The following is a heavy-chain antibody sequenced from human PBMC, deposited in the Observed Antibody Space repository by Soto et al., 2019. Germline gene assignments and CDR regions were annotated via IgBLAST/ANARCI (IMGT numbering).Heavy chain of an antibody. CDR1: GFTFSRYA. D-gene: IGHD6-13*01. J-gene: IGHJ6*02. CDR3: ARDRARGSSWYGEEESSGMYV. V-gene: IGHV3-23*01. CDR2: ISGSGGSI. Sequence: GGSLRLSCAASGFTFSRYAMSGGRQAPGKGLEWVSVISGSGGSIYYADSVKGRFTISRDNSKNTLYLQMNSLRAEDTAVYYCARDRARGSSWYGEEESSGMYVLGQGATLTVSS.